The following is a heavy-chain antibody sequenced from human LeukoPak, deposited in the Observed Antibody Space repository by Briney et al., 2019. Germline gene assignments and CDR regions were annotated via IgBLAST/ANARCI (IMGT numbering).Heavy chain of an antibody. Sequence: GGSLRLSCVASGFNFTINWMSWVRQAPGKGPEWVANIKEDGSDKYYVDSVKGRFTISKDNAKNSLYLQMNSLRAEDTAVYYCAKGSNNWGRPRFGPWGQGTLVTVSS. CDR2: IKEDGSDK. D-gene: IGHD7-27*01. CDR3: AKGSNNWGRPRFGP. CDR1: GFNFTINW. V-gene: IGHV3-7*03. J-gene: IGHJ5*02.